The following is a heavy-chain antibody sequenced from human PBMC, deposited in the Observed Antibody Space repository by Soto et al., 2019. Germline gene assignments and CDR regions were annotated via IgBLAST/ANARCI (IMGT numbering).Heavy chain of an antibody. CDR2: IIPILGIA. Sequence: QVQLVQSGAEVKKPGSSVKVSCKASGGTFSSYTISWVRQAPGQGLEWMGRIIPILGIANYAQKFQGRVTITAYKSTSTAYMELSSLRSEDTAVYYCARDISYGAARPYWGQGTLVTVSS. J-gene: IGHJ4*02. CDR3: ARDISYGAARPY. CDR1: GGTFSSYT. V-gene: IGHV1-69*08. D-gene: IGHD6-6*01.